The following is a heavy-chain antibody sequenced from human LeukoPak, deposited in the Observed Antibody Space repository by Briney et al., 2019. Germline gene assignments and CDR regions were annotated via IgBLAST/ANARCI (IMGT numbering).Heavy chain of an antibody. CDR3: ASFLIAARSWFDP. CDR1: GGSFSGYY. Sequence: SETLSLTCAVYGGSFSGYYWSWIRQPPGKGLEWIGEINHSGSTYYNPSLKSRVTISVDTSKNQFSLKLSSVTAADTAVYYCASFLIAARSWFDPWGQGALVTVSS. D-gene: IGHD6-6*01. J-gene: IGHJ5*02. CDR2: INHSGST. V-gene: IGHV4-34*09.